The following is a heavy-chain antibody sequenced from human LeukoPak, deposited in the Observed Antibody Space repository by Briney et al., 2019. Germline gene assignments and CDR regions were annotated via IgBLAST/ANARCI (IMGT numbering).Heavy chain of an antibody. Sequence: SVKVSCKAAGGTFSSYAISWVRQAPGQGLEWMGGIIPIFGTANYAQKFQGRVTITADKSTSTAYMELSSLRSEDTAVYYCARDRGNGSGSDWGQGTLVTVSS. D-gene: IGHD3-10*01. CDR2: IIPIFGTA. J-gene: IGHJ4*02. CDR3: ARDRGNGSGSD. CDR1: GGTFSSYA. V-gene: IGHV1-69*06.